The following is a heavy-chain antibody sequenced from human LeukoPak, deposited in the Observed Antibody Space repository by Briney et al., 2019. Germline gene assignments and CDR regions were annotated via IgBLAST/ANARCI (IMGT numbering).Heavy chain of an antibody. CDR1: GDSISGYY. J-gene: IGHJ4*02. V-gene: IGHV4-59*01. CDR3: ASEALTRLPPYFDF. Sequence: PSETLSLTCTVSGDSISGYYRSWIRQPPGKGLEWIGYINHIGSTNYNPSLRSRVTISVDTSKNQFSLKLRSVTAADTAVYYCASEALTRLPPYFDFWGQGTLVTVSS. CDR2: INHIGST.